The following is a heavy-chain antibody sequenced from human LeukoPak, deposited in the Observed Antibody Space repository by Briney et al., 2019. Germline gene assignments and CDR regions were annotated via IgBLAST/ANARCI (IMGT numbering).Heavy chain of an antibody. Sequence: SETLSLTCTVSGGSISSYYWGWIRQPPGKGLEWIGYIYYSGSTNYNPSLKSRVTISVDTSKNQFSLKLSSVTAADTAVYYCASMGYSSGWYDNYYGMDVWGQGTTVTVS. CDR3: ASMGYSSGWYDNYYGMDV. V-gene: IGHV4-59*08. D-gene: IGHD6-19*01. CDR1: GGSISSYY. J-gene: IGHJ6*02. CDR2: IYYSGST.